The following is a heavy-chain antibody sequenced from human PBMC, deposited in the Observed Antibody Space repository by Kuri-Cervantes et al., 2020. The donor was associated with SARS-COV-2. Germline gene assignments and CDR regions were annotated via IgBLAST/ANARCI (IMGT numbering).Heavy chain of an antibody. CDR2: ISAYNGNT. CDR3: AGAAAGTEAFDY. D-gene: IGHD6-13*01. J-gene: IGHJ4*02. CDR1: GYTFTSYG. Sequence: ASVKVSCKASGYTFTSYGISWVRQAPGQGLEWMGWISAYNGNTNYAQKLQGRVTMTTDTSTSTAYMVLRSLRSDDTAVYYCAGAAAGTEAFDYWGQGTLVTVSS. V-gene: IGHV1-18*01.